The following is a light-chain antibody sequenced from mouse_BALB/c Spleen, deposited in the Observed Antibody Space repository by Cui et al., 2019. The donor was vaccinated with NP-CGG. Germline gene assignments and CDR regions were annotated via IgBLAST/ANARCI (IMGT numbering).Light chain of an antibody. CDR2: GTN. V-gene: IGLV1*01. J-gene: IGLJ1*01. CDR3: ALWYSNHWV. CDR1: TGTVTTSNY. Sequence: AVLTLKSAPTTSPGETVTLTCRSSTGTVTTSNYANWVQEKPDHLFTGLIGGTNNRAPGVPARFSGSLIGNKAALTITGAQTEDEAIYFCALWYSNHWVFGGGTKLTVL.